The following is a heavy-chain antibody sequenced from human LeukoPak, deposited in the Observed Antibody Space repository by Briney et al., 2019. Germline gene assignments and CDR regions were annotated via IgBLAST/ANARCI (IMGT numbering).Heavy chain of an antibody. J-gene: IGHJ4*02. V-gene: IGHV3-7*03. CDR2: IRQDGSEK. Sequence: GGSLRLSCAASGFTFSNYWMTWVRQAPGKGLEWVANIRQDGSEKHYVDSVKGRFTISRDNAENSLYLQTNSLRAEDTAVYYCARGYGSKDYWGQGTPVTVSS. CDR1: GFTFSNYW. CDR3: ARGYGSKDY. D-gene: IGHD5-18*01.